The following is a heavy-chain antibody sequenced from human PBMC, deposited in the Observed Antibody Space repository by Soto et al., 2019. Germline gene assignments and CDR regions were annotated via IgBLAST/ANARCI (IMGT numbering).Heavy chain of an antibody. Sequence: EVQLVQSGAEVKKPGESLKISCQGSGYSFSTYWIGWVRQMPGKGLEWMGIIYPGDSETRYSPSFQGQVTISADKSISTAYLQWSGLKASDTAMYYCARTQYYNSGVFDFWGQGTLDTVSS. D-gene: IGHD3-10*01. CDR1: GYSFSTYW. V-gene: IGHV5-51*03. J-gene: IGHJ4*02. CDR2: IYPGDSET. CDR3: ARTQYYNSGVFDF.